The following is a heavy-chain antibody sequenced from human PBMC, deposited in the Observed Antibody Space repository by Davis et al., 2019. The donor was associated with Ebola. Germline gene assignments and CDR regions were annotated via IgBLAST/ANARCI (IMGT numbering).Heavy chain of an antibody. CDR3: ARGRDAYKTGY. V-gene: IGHV4-31*03. CDR2: AHPSGSI. J-gene: IGHJ4*02. CDR1: GGSISSGNYH. D-gene: IGHD5-24*01. Sequence: SETLSLTCTVSGGSISSGNYHWSWIRQHPGKGLEWIGFAHPSGSIYYNPSLKSRVTISVDTSKNQFSLKLTSVTAADTAVYFCARGRDAYKTGYWGQGTLVTVSS.